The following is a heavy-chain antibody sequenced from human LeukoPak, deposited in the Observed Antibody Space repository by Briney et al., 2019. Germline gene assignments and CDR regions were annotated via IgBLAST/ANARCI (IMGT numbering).Heavy chain of an antibody. CDR1: GGSISSYF. D-gene: IGHD4-17*01. J-gene: IGHJ4*02. V-gene: IGHV4-59*08. CDR2: VYYSGST. Sequence: SETLSLTCTVSGGSISSYFWSWIRQPPGKGLEWIGYVYYSGSTNYNPSLMSRVTISVDTSKNQFSLKLSSVTAADTAVYYCARHDYGDPFDYWGQGTLVTVSS. CDR3: ARHDYGDPFDY.